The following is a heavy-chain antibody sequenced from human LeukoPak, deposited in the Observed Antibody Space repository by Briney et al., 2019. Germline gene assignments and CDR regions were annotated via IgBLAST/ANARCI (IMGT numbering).Heavy chain of an antibody. CDR2: IKQDGSEK. Sequence: GGSLRLSCAASGFTFSSYWMSWVRQAPGKGLEWVANIKQDGSEKYYVDSVKGRFTISRDNAKNSLYLQMNSLRAEDTAVYYCARDFPRTLRDGYKGFDYWGQGTLVTVSS. D-gene: IGHD5-24*01. CDR1: GFTFSSYW. V-gene: IGHV3-7*01. J-gene: IGHJ4*02. CDR3: ARDFPRTLRDGYKGFDY.